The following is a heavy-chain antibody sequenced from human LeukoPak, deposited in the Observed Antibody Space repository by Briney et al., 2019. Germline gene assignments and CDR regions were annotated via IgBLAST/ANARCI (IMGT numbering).Heavy chain of an antibody. CDR3: ARRGPYCSSTSRSMGAPDYYYYMDV. CDR1: GFTFSSYW. J-gene: IGHJ6*03. CDR2: INSDGSST. Sequence: GGSLRLSCAASGFTFSSYWMHWVRQAPGKGLVWVSRINSDGSSTGYADSVKGRFTISRDNAKNTLYLQMNSLRAEDTAVYYCARRGPYCSSTSRSMGAPDYYYYMDVWGKGTTVTISS. V-gene: IGHV3-74*01. D-gene: IGHD2-2*01.